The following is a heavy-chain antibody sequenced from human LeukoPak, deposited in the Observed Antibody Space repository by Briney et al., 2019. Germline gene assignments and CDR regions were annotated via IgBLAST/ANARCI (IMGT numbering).Heavy chain of an antibody. CDR1: GGSISSGGYY. Sequence: PSETLSLTCTVSGGSISSGGYYWSWIRQHPGKGPEWIGYIYYSGSTYYNPSLKSRVTISVDTSKNQFSLKLSSVTAADTAVYYCAREGQKAFDYWGQGTLVTVSS. V-gene: IGHV4-31*03. CDR3: AREGQKAFDY. CDR2: IYYSGST. J-gene: IGHJ4*02.